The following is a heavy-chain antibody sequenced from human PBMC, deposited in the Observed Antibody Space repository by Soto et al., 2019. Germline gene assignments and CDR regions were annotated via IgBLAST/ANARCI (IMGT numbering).Heavy chain of an antibody. CDR3: ANPSYYDFWSGYTGPRDDAFDI. D-gene: IGHD3-3*01. Sequence: GGSLRLSCAASGFTFSSYAMSWVRQAPGKGLEWVSAISGSGGSTYYADSVKGRFTISRDNSKNTLYLQMNSLRAEDTAVYYCANPSYYDFWSGYTGPRDDAFDIRGRGTMVTVSS. V-gene: IGHV3-23*01. CDR1: GFTFSSYA. J-gene: IGHJ3*02. CDR2: ISGSGGST.